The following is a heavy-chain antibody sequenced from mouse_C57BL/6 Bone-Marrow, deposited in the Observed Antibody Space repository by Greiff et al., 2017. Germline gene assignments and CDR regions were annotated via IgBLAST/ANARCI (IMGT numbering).Heavy chain of an antibody. Sequence: VQLQQSGPELVKPGASVKISCKASGYTFTDYYMNWVKQSHGKSLEWIGDINPNNGGTSYNQKFKGKATLTVDKSSSTAYMELRSLTSEDSAVYYCAREGYYPAWFAYWGQGTLVTVSA. CDR2: INPNNGGT. CDR3: AREGYYPAWFAY. CDR1: GYTFTDYY. J-gene: IGHJ3*01. V-gene: IGHV1-26*01. D-gene: IGHD2-3*01.